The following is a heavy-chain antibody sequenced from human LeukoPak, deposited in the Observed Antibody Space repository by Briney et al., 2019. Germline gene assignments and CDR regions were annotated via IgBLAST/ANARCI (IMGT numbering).Heavy chain of an antibody. V-gene: IGHV3-53*01. Sequence: GGSLRLSCAASGFIVSDNHMSWVRQAPGKGPEWLSVIYSGGNTFYADSVKGRFTISRDNSKNTLYLQMNSLRAEDTAVYYCATLRDLDYWGQGALVTVSS. J-gene: IGHJ4*02. CDR1: GFIVSDNH. CDR2: IYSGGNT. CDR3: ATLRDLDY.